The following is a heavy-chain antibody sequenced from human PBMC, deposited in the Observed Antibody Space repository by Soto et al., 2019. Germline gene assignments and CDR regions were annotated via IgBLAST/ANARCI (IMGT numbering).Heavy chain of an antibody. D-gene: IGHD6-13*01. Sequence: GASVKVSCKASGFTFTSSAVQWVRQARGQRLEWIGWIVVGSGNTNYAQKFQERVTITRDMSTSTAYMELSSLRSEDTAVYYCAAPDRYSSSWYQKAYYYGMDVWGQGTTVTVS. CDR3: AAPDRYSSSWYQKAYYYGMDV. V-gene: IGHV1-58*01. CDR1: GFTFTSSA. CDR2: IVVGSGNT. J-gene: IGHJ6*02.